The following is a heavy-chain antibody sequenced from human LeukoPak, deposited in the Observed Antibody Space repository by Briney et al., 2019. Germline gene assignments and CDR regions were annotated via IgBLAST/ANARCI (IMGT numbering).Heavy chain of an antibody. CDR1: GGSLSYYY. J-gene: IGHJ6*02. V-gene: IGHV4-34*01. Sequence: PSETLSLTCAVYGGSLSYYYWNWIRQPPGKGLEWIGEINHSGSTNYNPSLKSRVTISVDTSKNQFSLKLSSVTAADTAVYYCARAAPVYDFWSGYRMDVWGQGTTVTVSS. CDR3: ARAAPVYDFWSGYRMDV. D-gene: IGHD3-3*01. CDR2: INHSGST.